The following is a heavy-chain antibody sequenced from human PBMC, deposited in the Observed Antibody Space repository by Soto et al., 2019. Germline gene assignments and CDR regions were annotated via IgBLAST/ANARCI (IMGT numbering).Heavy chain of an antibody. V-gene: IGHV4-30-4*01. CDR1: VGSLSSGDYY. CDR3: ARRTPKLQSAFDI. Sequence: PSETLSLTCTVSVGSLSSGDYYLSWIRQPPGKGLEWIGYIYYSWSTYYNPSLKSRVTISVDTSKNKFSLKLSSVTSADTAVYYCARRTPKLQSAFDIWGQGTMVTVSS. D-gene: IGHD1-1*01. J-gene: IGHJ3*02. CDR2: IYYSWST.